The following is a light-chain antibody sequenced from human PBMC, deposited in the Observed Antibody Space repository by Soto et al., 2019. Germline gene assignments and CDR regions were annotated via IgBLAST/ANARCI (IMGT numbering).Light chain of an antibody. Sequence: DIQLTQSPSSLSASVGDRVTITCQASQDISNYLNWYQQKPGKAPKLPIYDASNLETGVPSRFSGSGSGTDFTFTISSLQPEDIATYYCQQYDNLAITFGQGTRLEI. J-gene: IGKJ5*01. CDR2: DAS. V-gene: IGKV1-33*01. CDR3: QQYDNLAIT. CDR1: QDISNY.